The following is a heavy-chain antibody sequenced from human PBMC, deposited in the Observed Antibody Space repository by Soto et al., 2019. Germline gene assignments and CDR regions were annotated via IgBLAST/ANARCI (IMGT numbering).Heavy chain of an antibody. D-gene: IGHD3-16*01. CDR2: MFYSGTT. J-gene: IGHJ4*02. V-gene: IGHV4-59*08. CDR1: NGSIRSDY. CDR3: ARHWGTSSSLAS. Sequence: SETLSLTCAVSNGSIRSDYWSWIRQPPGKGLEWIGYMFYSGTTNYNPSLESRVTMSIDTSKNQFSLKLASVTAADTAVYYCARHWGTSSSLASWGQGTLVTVSS.